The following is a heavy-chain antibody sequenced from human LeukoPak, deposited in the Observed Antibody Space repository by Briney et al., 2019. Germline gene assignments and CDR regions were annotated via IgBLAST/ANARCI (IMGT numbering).Heavy chain of an antibody. Sequence: PSETLSLTCSVSGGSISSGSYYWAWIRQPPGKGLEWIASIYYNGRTYYNSSLKSRVTISRDTSKNQFSLGLSSVTAADTAVYYCARGAYFDCWGQGTLFTVSS. CDR1: GGSISSGSYY. D-gene: IGHD3-16*01. CDR3: ARGAYFDC. CDR2: IYYNGRT. J-gene: IGHJ4*02. V-gene: IGHV4-39*07.